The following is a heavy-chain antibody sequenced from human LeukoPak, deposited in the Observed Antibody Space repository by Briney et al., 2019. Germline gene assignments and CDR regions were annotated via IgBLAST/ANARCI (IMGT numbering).Heavy chain of an antibody. J-gene: IGHJ5*02. V-gene: IGHV3-9*01. Sequence: GGSLSLSCAASGFTFDDYAMHWARQAPGKGLEWVSGICWNSGSIGYADSVKGRFTISRDNDKNSLYLQMNSLSAEDTALYYCAKALRYGDYARGRFDPWGQGTLVTVSS. CDR2: ICWNSGSI. D-gene: IGHD4-17*01. CDR1: GFTFDDYA. CDR3: AKALRYGDYARGRFDP.